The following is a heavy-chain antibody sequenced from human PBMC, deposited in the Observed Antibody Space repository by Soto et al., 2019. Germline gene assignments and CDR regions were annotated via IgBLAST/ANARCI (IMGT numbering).Heavy chain of an antibody. D-gene: IGHD6-6*01. Sequence: EAQLVESGGGLVQPGGSLRLSCAASGFTFSVYTMHWVRQSPGKGLEWISSITSSGTTISYADSVKGRFTISRDNAKSSRFMQMDTLRDEYTAVYYCARDGYSTSSDWPWFDPWGQGTLVTVSS. V-gene: IGHV3-48*02. CDR1: GFTFSVYT. J-gene: IGHJ5*02. CDR3: ARDGYSTSSDWPWFDP. CDR2: ITSSGTTI.